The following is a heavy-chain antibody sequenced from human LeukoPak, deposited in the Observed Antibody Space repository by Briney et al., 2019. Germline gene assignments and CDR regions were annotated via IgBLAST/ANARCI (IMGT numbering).Heavy chain of an antibody. Sequence: GGSLRLSCAASGFTFSSYDMHWVRQATGKGLEWVSAIGTAGDTYYPGSVKGRFTISRENAKNSLYLQMNSLRAGDTAVYYCARSIGGTPLLDPWGQGTLVTVS. CDR1: GFTFSSYD. CDR2: IGTAGDT. D-gene: IGHD6-6*01. V-gene: IGHV3-13*01. J-gene: IGHJ5*02. CDR3: ARSIGGTPLLDP.